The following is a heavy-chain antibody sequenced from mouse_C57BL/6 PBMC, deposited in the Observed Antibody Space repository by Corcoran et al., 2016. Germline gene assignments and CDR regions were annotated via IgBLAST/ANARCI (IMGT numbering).Heavy chain of an antibody. Sequence: EVQLQQSGAELVRPGASVKLSCTASGFNIKDYYMHWVKQRPEQGLEWIGRIDPEDGDTEYAPKFQGKATMTADTSSNTAYLQLSSLTSEDTAVYYCTPIHGRGTVFDYWGQGTTLTVSS. J-gene: IGHJ2*01. V-gene: IGHV14-1*01. CDR3: TPIHGRGTVFDY. CDR1: GFNIKDYY. CDR2: IDPEDGDT. D-gene: IGHD1-1*01.